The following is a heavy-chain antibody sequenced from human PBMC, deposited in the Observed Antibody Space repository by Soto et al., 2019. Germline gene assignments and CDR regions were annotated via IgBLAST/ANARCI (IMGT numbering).Heavy chain of an antibody. Sequence: QVQLQESGPGLVKPSQTLSLTCTVSSGSISSGGYYWSWIRQHPGKGLEWIGYIYYSGSTYYNPSLKSRVTISVDTSTNQFSVKLSSVTAADTAVYYCARGRTGVGGSYRYLDYWGEGTLVTVSS. CDR3: ARGRTGVGGSYRYLDY. CDR2: IYYSGST. D-gene: IGHD3-16*02. CDR1: SGSISSGGYY. V-gene: IGHV4-31*03. J-gene: IGHJ4*02.